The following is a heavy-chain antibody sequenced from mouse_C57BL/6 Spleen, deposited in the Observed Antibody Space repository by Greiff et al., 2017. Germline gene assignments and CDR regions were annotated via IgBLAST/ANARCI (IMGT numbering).Heavy chain of an antibody. V-gene: IGHV2-9-1*01. CDR2: IWTGGGT. CDR3: ARDRWLLLESYWYFDV. J-gene: IGHJ1*03. D-gene: IGHD2-3*01. Sequence: VHLVESGPGLVAPSQSLSITCTVSGFSLTSYAISWVRQPPGKGLEWLGVIWTGGGTNYNSTPKARLSINKDNSKSQVFLKMNSLQTDDTARYYCARDRWLLLESYWYFDVWGTGTTVTVSS. CDR1: GFSLTSYA.